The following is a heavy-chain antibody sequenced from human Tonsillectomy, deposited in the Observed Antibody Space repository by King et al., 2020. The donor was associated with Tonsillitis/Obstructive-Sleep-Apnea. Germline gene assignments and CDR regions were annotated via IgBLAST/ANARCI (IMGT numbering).Heavy chain of an antibody. D-gene: IGHD3-3*01. J-gene: IGHJ4*02. CDR1: GFTFSSYS. CDR3: ARVGYYDFWSGYPFDH. CDR2: ISSSSSTI. Sequence: VQLVESGGGMVQPGGSLRLSCAASGFTFSSYSMNWVRQAPGKGLEWVSYISSSSSTIYYADSVKGRFTISRDNAKNSLYQQMNSLRDEDTAVYYCARVGYYDFWSGYPFDHWGQGTLVTVSS. V-gene: IGHV3-48*02.